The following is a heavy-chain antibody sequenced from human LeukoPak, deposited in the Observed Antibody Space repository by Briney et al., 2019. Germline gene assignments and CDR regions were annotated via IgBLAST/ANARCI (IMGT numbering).Heavy chain of an antibody. CDR3: TRVGLGYGERHFKH. CDR1: GGSISSGDYC. Sequence: PSETLSLTCTVSGGSISSGDYCWTWIRQPPGKGLEWIGYIYYSGSTYYNPSLKSRVTILVDTSKNQFSLKVTSVTAADTAVYYCTRVGLGYGERHFKHWGQGTLVTVAS. CDR2: IYYSGST. J-gene: IGHJ1*01. D-gene: IGHD4-17*01. V-gene: IGHV4-30-4*01.